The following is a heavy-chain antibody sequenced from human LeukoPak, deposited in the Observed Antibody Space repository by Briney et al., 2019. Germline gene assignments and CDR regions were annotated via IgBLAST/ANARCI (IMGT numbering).Heavy chain of an antibody. CDR1: GFTFDDYA. CDR3: AKVPHHLGITIFGVVFRATYFDY. CDR2: ISGSGGST. V-gene: IGHV3-23*01. D-gene: IGHD3-3*01. Sequence: QPGRSLRLSYAASGFTFDDYAMHWVRQAPGKGLEWVSAISGSGGSTYYADSVKGRFTISRDNSLHTLYLQMNSLRAEDTAVYYCAKVPHHLGITIFGVVFRATYFDYWGQGTLVTVSP. J-gene: IGHJ4*02.